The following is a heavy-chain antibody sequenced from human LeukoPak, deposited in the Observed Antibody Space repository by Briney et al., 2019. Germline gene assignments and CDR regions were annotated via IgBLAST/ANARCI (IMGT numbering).Heavy chain of an antibody. V-gene: IGHV1-69*13. CDR3: ARGGYCSSTSCYPYYYYYMDV. CDR2: IIPIFGTA. Sequence: SVKVSCKASGYTFTSYGISWVRQAPGQGLEWMGGIIPIFGTANYAQKFQGRVTITADESTSTAYMELSSLRSEDTAVYYCARGGYCSSTSCYPYYYYYMDVWGKGTTVTVSS. D-gene: IGHD2-2*01. CDR1: GYTFTSYG. J-gene: IGHJ6*03.